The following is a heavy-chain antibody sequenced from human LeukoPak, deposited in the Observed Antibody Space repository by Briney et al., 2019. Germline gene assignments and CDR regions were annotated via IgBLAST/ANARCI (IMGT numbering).Heavy chain of an antibody. V-gene: IGHV3-7*01. CDR3: ARVEYSGWNLEY. CDR2: INQGGSVQ. CDR1: GFTFTNYA. D-gene: IGHD5-12*01. Sequence: GGSLRLSCAASGFTFTNYAMSWVRQAPGKGLEWVANINQGGSVQYYMDSVKGRFTISRDDAKNSLYVQMNSLRDEDTAVYYCARVEYSGWNLEYWGQGTLVTVSS. J-gene: IGHJ4*02.